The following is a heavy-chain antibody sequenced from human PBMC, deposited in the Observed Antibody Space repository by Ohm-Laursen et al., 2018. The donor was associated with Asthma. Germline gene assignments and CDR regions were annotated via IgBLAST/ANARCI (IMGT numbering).Heavy chain of an antibody. J-gene: IGHJ6*02. Sequence: GTLSLTCTVSGGSISSSSYYWGWIRQPPGKGLEWIGSIYYSGSTYYNPSLKSRVTISVDTSKNQFSLKLSSVTAADTAVYYCARIPFYDFWSGPQVQQYYYYGMDVWGQGTTVTVSS. V-gene: IGHV4-39*01. CDR1: GGSISSSSYY. CDR3: ARIPFYDFWSGPQVQQYYYYGMDV. CDR2: IYYSGST. D-gene: IGHD3-3*01.